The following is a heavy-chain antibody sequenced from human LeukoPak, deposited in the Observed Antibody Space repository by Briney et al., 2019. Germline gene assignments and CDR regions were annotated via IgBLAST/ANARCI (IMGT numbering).Heavy chain of an antibody. Sequence: SETLPLTCTVSGDSISSGDYYWSWIRQPAGKGLEWIGRISSSGSTNYNPSLKSRVTISVDTSKNQFSLKLSSVTAADTAVYYCAREMVHYYGSGTNNWLDPWGQGTLVTVSS. CDR1: GDSISSGDYY. CDR2: ISSSGST. V-gene: IGHV4-61*02. J-gene: IGHJ5*02. CDR3: AREMVHYYGSGTNNWLDP. D-gene: IGHD3-10*01.